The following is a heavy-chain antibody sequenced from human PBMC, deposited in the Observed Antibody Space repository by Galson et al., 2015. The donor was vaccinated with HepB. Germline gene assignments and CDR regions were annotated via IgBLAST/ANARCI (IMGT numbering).Heavy chain of an antibody. Sequence: SLRLSCAASGFTFNNYAMSWVRQAPGKGPEWVAIISATGGGTYYAGSVRGRFTISKDNSRATVFLQMNSLRVKDTALYYCTKDHSESSYRLPDAFDTWGQGIMVTVCS. D-gene: IGHD1-26*01. CDR3: TKDHSESSYRLPDAFDT. CDR1: GFTFNNYA. V-gene: IGHV3-23*01. CDR2: ISATGGGT. J-gene: IGHJ3*02.